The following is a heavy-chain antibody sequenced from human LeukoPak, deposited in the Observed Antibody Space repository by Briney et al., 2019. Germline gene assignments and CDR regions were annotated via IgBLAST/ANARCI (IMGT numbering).Heavy chain of an antibody. CDR3: ARQSCRSASCYLDY. CDR2: IYYSGST. CDR1: GGSISSGDYY. D-gene: IGHD2-2*01. J-gene: IGHJ4*02. Sequence: SETLSLTCTVSGGSISSGDYYWSWIRQPPGKALEWIGYIYYSGSTYYNPSLKSRVTISIDTSKNQFSLKLTSVTAADTAVYYCARQSCRSASCYLDYWGQGSLVTVSS. V-gene: IGHV4-30-4*01.